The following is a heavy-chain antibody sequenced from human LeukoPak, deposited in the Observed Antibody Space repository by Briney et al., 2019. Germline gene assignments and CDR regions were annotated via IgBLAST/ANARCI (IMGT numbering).Heavy chain of an antibody. CDR3: AKKRDAFDI. Sequence: GGSLRLSCVASGFTFSSYAMGWVRQAPGKRPEWVSSLTDSGGTTYYVDSVKGRFTISRDNSKNTLYLHMNSLRAEDTAMYYCAKKRDAFDIWGQGPVVAVSS. J-gene: IGHJ3*02. CDR2: LTDSGGTT. D-gene: IGHD5-24*01. V-gene: IGHV3-23*01. CDR1: GFTFSSYA.